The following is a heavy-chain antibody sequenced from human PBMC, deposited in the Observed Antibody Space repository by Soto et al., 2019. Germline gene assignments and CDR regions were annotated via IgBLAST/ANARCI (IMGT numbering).Heavy chain of an antibody. CDR1: GLNSNDAW. Sequence: PGGSMRLSCVVSGLNSNDAWMSWVRQAPGKGLEWVGRIISRRGGGTADYAAPVKDRFVISRDDSRNTVYLQLNSLKTEDTGVYYCAYTGFHTLWFDPWGQGSLVTVSS. J-gene: IGHJ5*02. CDR2: IISRRGGGTA. V-gene: IGHV3-15*01. CDR3: AYTGFHTLWFDP.